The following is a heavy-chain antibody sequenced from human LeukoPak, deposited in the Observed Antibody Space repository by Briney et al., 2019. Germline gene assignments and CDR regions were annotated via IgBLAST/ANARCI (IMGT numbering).Heavy chain of an antibody. V-gene: IGHV3-74*01. D-gene: IGHD6-19*01. CDR1: GFTFNTYW. J-gene: IGHJ2*01. CDR3: VRDSPSGFFDL. Sequence: GGSLRLSCAASGFTFNTYWMHWVRQAPGKGLVWVSPINPDGTVTTYADSVKGRFTISRDNAKNTLYPQMNSLKAEDTAVYYCVRDSPSGFFDLWGRGTLVTVSS. CDR2: INPDGTVT.